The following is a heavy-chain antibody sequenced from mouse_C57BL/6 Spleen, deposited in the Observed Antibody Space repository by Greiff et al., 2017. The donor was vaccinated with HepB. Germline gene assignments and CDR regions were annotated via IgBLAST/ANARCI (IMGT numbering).Heavy chain of an antibody. CDR1: GFNIKDDY. J-gene: IGHJ2*01. V-gene: IGHV14-4*01. CDR3: TTWYYYGSGFDY. CDR2: IDPENGDT. Sequence: EVHLVESGAELVRPGASVKLSCTASGFNIKDDYMHWVKQRPEQGLEWIGWIDPENGDTEYASKFQGKATITADTSSNTAYLQLSSLTSEDTAVYYCTTWYYYGSGFDYWGQGTTLTVSS. D-gene: IGHD1-1*01.